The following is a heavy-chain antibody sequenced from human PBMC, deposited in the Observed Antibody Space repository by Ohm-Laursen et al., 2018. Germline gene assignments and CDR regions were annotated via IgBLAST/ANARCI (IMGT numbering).Heavy chain of an antibody. D-gene: IGHD4-17*01. CDR3: ARGGDYGEDPAQNWFDP. V-gene: IGHV4-34*01. CDR1: GGSFSGYY. CDR2: INHSGST. Sequence: GTLSLTCAVYGGSFSGYYWSWIRQPPGKGLEWIGEINHSGSTNYNPSLKSRVTISVDTSKNQFSLKLSSVTAADTAVYYCARGGDYGEDPAQNWFDPWGQGTLVTVSS. J-gene: IGHJ5*02.